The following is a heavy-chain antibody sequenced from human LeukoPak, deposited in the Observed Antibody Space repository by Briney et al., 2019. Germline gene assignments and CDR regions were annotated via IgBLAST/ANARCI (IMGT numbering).Heavy chain of an antibody. CDR2: MNPNSGNT. Sequence: ASVKVSCKASGYTFTSYDINWVRQATGQGLEWMGWMNPNSGNTGYAQKFQGRVTMTRNTSISTAYMELSSLRSEGTAVYYCARGDHDYGDWYNWFDPWGQGTLVTVSS. D-gene: IGHD4-17*01. CDR3: ARGDHDYGDWYNWFDP. J-gene: IGHJ5*02. V-gene: IGHV1-8*01. CDR1: GYTFTSYD.